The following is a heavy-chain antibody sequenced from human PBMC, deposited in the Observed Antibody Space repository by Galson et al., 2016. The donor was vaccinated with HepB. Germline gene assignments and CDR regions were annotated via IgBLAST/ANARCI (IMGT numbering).Heavy chain of an antibody. D-gene: IGHD2-21*02. CDR1: GDTFSNYA. CDR2: IIPIFGTP. V-gene: IGHV1-69*13. CDR3: ARGTAYSTRARNGIYYGMDV. Sequence: SVKVSCKASGDTFSNYAITWVRQAPGQGLEWMGGIIPIFGTPNYAQKFQGRVTITADESTSTAYMELSSLRSEDTAIYYCARGTAYSTRARNGIYYGMDVWGQGTTVTVSS. J-gene: IGHJ6*02.